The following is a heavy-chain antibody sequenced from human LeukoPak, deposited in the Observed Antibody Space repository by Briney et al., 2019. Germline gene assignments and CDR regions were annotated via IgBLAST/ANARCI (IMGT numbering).Heavy chain of an antibody. V-gene: IGHV1-18*01. CDR1: GYTFTSYG. CDR2: ISAYNGNT. D-gene: IGHD3-22*01. Sequence: ASVKVSCKASGYTFTSYGISWVRQAPGQGLEWMGWISAYNGNTNYAQKFQGRVTMTRDTSISTAYMELSRLRSDDTAVYYCARGLDYDTGGYDFYFYYMDVWGKGTTVTISS. CDR3: ARGLDYDTGGYDFYFYYMDV. J-gene: IGHJ6*03.